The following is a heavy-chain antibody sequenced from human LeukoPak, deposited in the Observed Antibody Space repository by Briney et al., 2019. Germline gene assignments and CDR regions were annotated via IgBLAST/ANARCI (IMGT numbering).Heavy chain of an antibody. Sequence: SQTLSLTCTVSGGSISSGGYYWSWIRQPPGRGLEWIGYIYHSGSTYYNPSLKSRVTISVDRSKNQFSLKLSSVTAADTAVYYCVRDGYCSSTSCYSPNWGQGTLVTVSS. V-gene: IGHV4-30-2*01. CDR2: IYHSGST. CDR1: GGSISSGGYY. CDR3: VRDGYCSSTSCYSPN. D-gene: IGHD2-2*03. J-gene: IGHJ4*02.